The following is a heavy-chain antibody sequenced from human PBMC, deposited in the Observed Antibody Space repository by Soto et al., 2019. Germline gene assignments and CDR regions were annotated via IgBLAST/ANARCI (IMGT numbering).Heavy chain of an antibody. CDR1: GDSVSGNSAA. D-gene: IGHD2-2*01. V-gene: IGHV6-1*01. CDR2: TYYRSKWYN. Sequence: PSQTLSLTCAISGDSVSGNSAAWNWIRQSPSRGLEWLGRTYYRSKWYNDYAVSVKSRITINPDTSKNQFSLQLNSVTPADTAVYYCARDLGFCSTTTCYPWFDPWGQGTLVTVSS. CDR3: ARDLGFCSTTTCYPWFDP. J-gene: IGHJ5*02.